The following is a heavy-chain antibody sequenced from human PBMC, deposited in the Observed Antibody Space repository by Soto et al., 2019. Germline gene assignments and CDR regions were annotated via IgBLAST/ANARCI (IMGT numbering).Heavy chain of an antibody. CDR1: GYTFTSYA. Sequence: GASVKVSCKASGYTFTSYAMHWVRQAPGQRLEWMGWINAGNGNTKYSQKFQGRVTITRDTSASTAYMELSSLRSEDTAVYYCARAERGAAASFYWGQGTLVTVSS. CDR3: ARAERGAAASFY. CDR2: INAGNGNT. J-gene: IGHJ4*02. D-gene: IGHD6-13*01. V-gene: IGHV1-3*01.